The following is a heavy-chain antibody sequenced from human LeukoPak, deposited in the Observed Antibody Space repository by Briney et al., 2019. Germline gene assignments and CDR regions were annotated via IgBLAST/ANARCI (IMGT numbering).Heavy chain of an antibody. D-gene: IGHD3-9*01. CDR3: ARGGGVDYDILTGYYEYGMDV. V-gene: IGHV1-2*02. CDR2: INPNSSGS. J-gene: IGHJ6*02. CDR1: GYTFTGYY. Sequence: GASVKVSCKASGYTFTGYYMHWVRQAPGQGLEGMGWINPNSSGSNYAQKFQGRVTMTRDTAISTDYTELSRLRYDDTAVYYCARGGGVDYDILTGYYEYGMDVWGQGTTVTVSS.